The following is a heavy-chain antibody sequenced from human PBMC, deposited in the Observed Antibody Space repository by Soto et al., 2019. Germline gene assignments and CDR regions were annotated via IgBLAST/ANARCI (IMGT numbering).Heavy chain of an antibody. V-gene: IGHV3-11*01. D-gene: IGHD3-3*01. CDR3: AWLLRTRVLRFLEWSYYYMDV. Sequence: PGGSLRLSCAASGFTFSDYYMSWIRQAPGKGLEWVSDISSSGSTIYYADSVKGRFTISRDNTKNTLYLQMNSPRAEDTAVYYCAWLLRTRVLRFLEWSYYYMDVWGKGTTVTVSS. CDR1: GFTFSDYY. J-gene: IGHJ6*03. CDR2: ISSSGSTI.